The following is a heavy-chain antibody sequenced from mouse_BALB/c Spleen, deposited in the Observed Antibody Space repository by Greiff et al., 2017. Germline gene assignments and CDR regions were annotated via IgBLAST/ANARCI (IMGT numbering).Heavy chain of an antibody. CDR3: AGNRDYGNYGTWFAY. J-gene: IGHJ3*01. CDR2: IHPSDSET. D-gene: IGHD2-1*01. Sequence: VQLQQPGAELVRPGASVKLSCKASGYSFTSYWMNWVKQRPGQGLEWIGMIHPSDSETRLNQKFKDKATLTVDKSSSTAYMQLSSPTSEDSAVYSCAGNRDYGNYGTWFAYWVQGTLVTVSA. V-gene: IGHV1S82*01. CDR1: GYSFTSYW.